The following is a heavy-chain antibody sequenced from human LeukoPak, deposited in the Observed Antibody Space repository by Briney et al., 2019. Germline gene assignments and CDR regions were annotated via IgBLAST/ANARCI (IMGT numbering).Heavy chain of an antibody. D-gene: IGHD3-10*01. CDR3: AKDHYLGAFDI. V-gene: IGHV3-48*04. CDR1: GFTFNNYA. CDR2: ISSSGSTI. J-gene: IGHJ3*02. Sequence: GGSLRLSCAASGFTFNNYAMSWVRQAPGKGLEWVSYISSSGSTIYYADSVKGRFTISRDNAKNSLYLQMNSLRAEDTAVYYCAKDHYLGAFDIWGQGTMVTVSS.